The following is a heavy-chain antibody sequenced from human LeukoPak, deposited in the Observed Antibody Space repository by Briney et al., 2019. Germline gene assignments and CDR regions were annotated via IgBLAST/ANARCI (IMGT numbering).Heavy chain of an antibody. CDR2: IYHSGST. V-gene: IGHV4-38-2*02. CDR3: ARHIGYGVDY. CDR1: GHSISSGYY. Sequence: PSETLSLTCTVSGHSISSGYYCGWIRQPPGKGLEWIGSIYHSGSTYYNPSLKSQVTISVDTSKNQFSLKLRSVHAADTAVYYCARHIGYGVDYWGQGTLVTVSS. J-gene: IGHJ4*02. D-gene: IGHD6-13*01.